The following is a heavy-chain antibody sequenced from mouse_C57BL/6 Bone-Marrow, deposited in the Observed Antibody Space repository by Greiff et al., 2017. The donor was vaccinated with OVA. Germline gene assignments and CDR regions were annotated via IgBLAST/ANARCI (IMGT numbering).Heavy chain of an antibody. Sequence: DVHLVESGGGLVQPGGSLKLSCAASGFTFSDYYMYWVRQTPEKRLEWVAYISNGGGSTYYPDTVKGRFTISRDNAKNTLYLQMSRLKSEDTAMYYCARHFPNWDSYYAMDYWGQGTSVTVSS. D-gene: IGHD4-1*01. CDR1: GFTFSDYY. J-gene: IGHJ4*01. CDR3: ARHFPNWDSYYAMDY. V-gene: IGHV5-12*01. CDR2: ISNGGGST.